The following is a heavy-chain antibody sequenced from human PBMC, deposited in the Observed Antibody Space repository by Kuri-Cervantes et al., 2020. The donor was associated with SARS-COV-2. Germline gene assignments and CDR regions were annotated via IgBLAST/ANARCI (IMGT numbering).Heavy chain of an antibody. V-gene: IGHV3-74*01. CDR1: GFTFSSYA. CDR2: INPDGSYT. Sequence: GESLKISCAASGFTFSSYAMSWVRQAPGKGLEWVSRINPDGSYTNNADSEKGRFTLSRDNAKNMLFLQMNSLKAEDTAVYYCVRDGDHWNFDYWGQGTLVTVSS. J-gene: IGHJ4*02. CDR3: VRDGDHWNFDY. D-gene: IGHD1-1*01.